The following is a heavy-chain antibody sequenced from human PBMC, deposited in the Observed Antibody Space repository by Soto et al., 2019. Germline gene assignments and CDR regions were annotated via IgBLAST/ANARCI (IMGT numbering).Heavy chain of an antibody. V-gene: IGHV1-46*01. CDR3: AHGRYYYDSRCYPFDY. CDR1: GYIFSSYG. CDR2: INPSGGST. Sequence: ASVKVSCKASGYIFSSYGITWVRQAPGQGLERMGIINPSGGSTSYAQKFQGRLTMTRDTSTSTVYMELSSLRSEDTAVYYCAHGRYYYDSRCYPFDYWGQGTMGTVSS. D-gene: IGHD3-22*01. J-gene: IGHJ4*02.